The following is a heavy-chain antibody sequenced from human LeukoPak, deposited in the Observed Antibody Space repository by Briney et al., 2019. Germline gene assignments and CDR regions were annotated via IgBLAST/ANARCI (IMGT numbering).Heavy chain of an antibody. Sequence: GGSLRLSCAASGFTFSDYYMSWIRQAPGKGLEWVSYISSSGSTIYYADSVKGRFTISRDNAKNSLYLQMNSLRAEDTAVYYCARARFVVVPAAITFWGQGTLVTASS. CDR3: ARARFVVVPAAITF. D-gene: IGHD2-2*01. V-gene: IGHV3-11*01. CDR2: ISSSGSTI. J-gene: IGHJ4*02. CDR1: GFTFSDYY.